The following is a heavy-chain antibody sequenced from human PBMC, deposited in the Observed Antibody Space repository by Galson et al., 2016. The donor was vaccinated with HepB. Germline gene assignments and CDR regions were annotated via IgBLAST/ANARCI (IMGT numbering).Heavy chain of an antibody. J-gene: IGHJ3*01. V-gene: IGHV4-30-2*01. CDR2: IYPSGGS. CDR3: ARGGYYDTSAIRDAFDL. Sequence: TLSLTCTVPGGSIASGHYSWSWIRQPPGKGLEWIGYIYPSGGSYSNPSLESRVSISIDRSRNQFSLKLNSVTAADTAVYFCARGGYYDTSAIRDAFDLWCQGTMVTVSS. D-gene: IGHD3-22*01. CDR1: GGSIASGHYS.